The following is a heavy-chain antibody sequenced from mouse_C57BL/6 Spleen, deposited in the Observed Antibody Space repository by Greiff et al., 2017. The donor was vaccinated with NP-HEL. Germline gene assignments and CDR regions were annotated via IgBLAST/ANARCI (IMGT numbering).Heavy chain of an antibody. Sequence: VQLQQPGAELVRPGSSVKLSCKASGYTFTSYWMDWVQQRPGQGLEWIGNIYPSDSETHYNQKFKDKATLTVDKSSSTDYMQLSSLTSEDAAVYYCARSRLLPYAMDYWGQGTSVTVSS. J-gene: IGHJ4*01. CDR2: IYPSDSET. CDR3: ARSRLLPYAMDY. D-gene: IGHD1-1*01. V-gene: IGHV1-61*01. CDR1: GYTFTSYW.